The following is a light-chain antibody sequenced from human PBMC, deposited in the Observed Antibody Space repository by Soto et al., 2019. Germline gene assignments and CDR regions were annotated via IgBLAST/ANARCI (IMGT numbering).Light chain of an antibody. J-gene: IGKJ1*01. V-gene: IGKV1-5*03. CDR1: QNMGSW. CDR3: QQYNSYPWT. Sequence: DIQMTQSPPTLSASVGDRVTLTCRASQNMGSWLAWSQQRPGKAPKVLIYTASNLESGVPSRFSGSGSGTEFTLTISSLQPDDFATYYCQQYNSYPWTFGQGTKVEIK. CDR2: TAS.